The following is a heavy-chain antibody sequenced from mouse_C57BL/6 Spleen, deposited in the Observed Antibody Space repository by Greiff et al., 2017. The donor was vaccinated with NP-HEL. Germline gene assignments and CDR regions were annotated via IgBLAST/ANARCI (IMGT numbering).Heavy chain of an antibody. CDR2: IYPGNSDT. D-gene: IGHD2-2*01. CDR1: GYTFTSYW. CDR3: TREPLWLRSPPYYFDY. V-gene: IGHV1-5*01. J-gene: IGHJ2*01. Sequence: VQLQQSGTVLARPGASVKMSCKTSGYTFTSYWMHWVKQRPGQGLEWIGAIYPGNSDTSYNQKFKGKAKLTAVTSASTAYMELSSLTNEDSAVYYCTREPLWLRSPPYYFDYWGQGTTLTVSS.